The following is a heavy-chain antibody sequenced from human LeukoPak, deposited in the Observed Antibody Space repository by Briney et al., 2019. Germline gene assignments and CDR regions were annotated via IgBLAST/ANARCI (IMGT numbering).Heavy chain of an antibody. CDR2: ISYDGSNK. J-gene: IGHJ4*02. D-gene: IGHD3-22*01. CDR1: GFTFNSYA. Sequence: PGGSLRLSCAASGFTFNSYAIHWVRQAPGKGLEWVAIISYDGSNKYYADSVKGRFTISRDNAKNSLYLQMNSLRAEDTAVYYCARRSNLYYDSDYWGQGTLVTVSS. V-gene: IGHV3-30-3*01. CDR3: ARRSNLYYDSDY.